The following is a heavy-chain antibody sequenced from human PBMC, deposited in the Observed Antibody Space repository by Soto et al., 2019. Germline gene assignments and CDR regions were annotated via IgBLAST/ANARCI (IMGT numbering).Heavy chain of an antibody. V-gene: IGHV4-31*03. CDR3: ARDPAQ. Sequence: PSETLSLTCTVSGGSITRGGYYWSWIRQHPGKGLEWIGYIYNSGTTYYNPSLKSRVTISVDTSKNQFSLKLTSVTAADTAVYYCARDPAQWGQGTLVTVSS. J-gene: IGHJ4*02. CDR2: IYNSGTT. CDR1: GGSITRGGYY.